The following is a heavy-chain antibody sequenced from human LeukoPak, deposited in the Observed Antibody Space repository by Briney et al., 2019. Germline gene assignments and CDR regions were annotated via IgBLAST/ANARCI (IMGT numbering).Heavy chain of an antibody. Sequence: TGGSLRLSCTASGFTFSNYAMSWVRQGPGKGLEWVSGLSGSGGSTYYADSVKGRFTISRDNSWNTLYLQMNSLRAEDTAVYYCAKAKSGSYSPFDYWGQGTLVTVFS. V-gene: IGHV3-23*01. CDR3: AKAKSGSYSPFDY. CDR1: GFTFSNYA. D-gene: IGHD1-26*01. J-gene: IGHJ4*02. CDR2: LSGSGGST.